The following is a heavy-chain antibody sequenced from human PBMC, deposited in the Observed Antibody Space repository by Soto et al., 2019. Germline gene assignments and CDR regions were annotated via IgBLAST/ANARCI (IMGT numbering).Heavy chain of an antibody. CDR3: ARHGEHSSSWYFDF. Sequence: ASETLSLTCTVSGGSISTYYWSWVRQPPGKGLEWIGYIYHSGSTNYNPSLESRVTMSVDTSKNQFSLKLSSVAAADTAVYYCARHGEHSSSWYFDFWGQGTLVTVSS. V-gene: IGHV4-59*08. CDR2: IYHSGST. CDR1: GGSISTYY. D-gene: IGHD6-13*01. J-gene: IGHJ4*02.